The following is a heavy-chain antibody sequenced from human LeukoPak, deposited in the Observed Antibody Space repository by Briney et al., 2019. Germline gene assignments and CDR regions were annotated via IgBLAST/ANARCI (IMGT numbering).Heavy chain of an antibody. CDR3: ARDIYCSSTSCYGGVDY. D-gene: IGHD2-2*01. CDR1: GFTFSDYY. CDR2: ISSSSSYT. Sequence: GGSLRLSCVASGFTFSDYYMSWIRQAPGKGLEWVSYISSSSSYTNYADSVKGRFTISRDNAKNSLYLQMNSLRAEDTAVYYCARDIYCSSTSCYGGVDYWGQGTLVTVSS. J-gene: IGHJ4*02. V-gene: IGHV3-11*05.